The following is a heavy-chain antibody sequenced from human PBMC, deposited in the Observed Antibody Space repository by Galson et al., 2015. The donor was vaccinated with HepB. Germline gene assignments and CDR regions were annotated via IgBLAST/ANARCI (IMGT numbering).Heavy chain of an antibody. V-gene: IGHV3-23*01. CDR2: LSAGVDST. J-gene: IGHJ4*02. CDR1: GLTSSSFG. CDR3: ARTNWGFDY. D-gene: IGHD3-16*01. Sequence: SLRLSCAASGLTSSSFGMSWVRQAPGKGLEWVSTLSAGVDSTYYAESVRGRFTIFRDSFRNTVYLQMNSLRAEDTAVYYCARTNWGFDYWGQGTLVTVSS.